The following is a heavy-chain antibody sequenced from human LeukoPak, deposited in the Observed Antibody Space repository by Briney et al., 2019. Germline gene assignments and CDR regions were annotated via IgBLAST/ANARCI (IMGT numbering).Heavy chain of an antibody. D-gene: IGHD5-18*01. CDR2: ISSSSSYI. CDR3: ARDDVDTAMVIDY. Sequence: GGSPRLSCAASGFTFSSYSMNWVRQAPGKGLEWVSSISSSSSYIYYADSVKGRFTISRDNAKNSLYLQMNSLRAEDTAVYYCARDDVDTAMVIDYWGQGTLVTVSS. J-gene: IGHJ4*02. CDR1: GFTFSSYS. V-gene: IGHV3-21*01.